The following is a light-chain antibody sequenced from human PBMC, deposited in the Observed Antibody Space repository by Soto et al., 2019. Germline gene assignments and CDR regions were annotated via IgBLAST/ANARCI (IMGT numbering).Light chain of an antibody. CDR2: AAS. V-gene: IGKV1-39*01. J-gene: IGKJ1*01. CDR1: QRISNH. Sequence: DLQMTQSPSSLSASVEDRVIITCRARQRISNHFNWYQQKTGEAPTLLIVAASNLQSGVPSRFSGSRSGPDCTLTISSLQPEDFATCYSQQSYSSPPTFDQGTTVDSK. CDR3: QQSYSSPPT.